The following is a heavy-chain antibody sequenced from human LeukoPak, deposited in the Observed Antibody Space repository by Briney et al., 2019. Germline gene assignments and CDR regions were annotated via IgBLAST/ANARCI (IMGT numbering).Heavy chain of an antibody. V-gene: IGHV3-48*02. Sequence: GGSLRLSCAASGFTFTTYGMNWLRQAPGKGLEWVSYLSGRSDSIYYAESVKGRFTISRDNAKNSLYLQMNSPRDEDTAVYYCARDFRYRDSSGYYSFDYWGQGTLVTVSS. D-gene: IGHD3-22*01. CDR2: LSGRSDSI. J-gene: IGHJ4*02. CDR1: GFTFTTYG. CDR3: ARDFRYRDSSGYYSFDY.